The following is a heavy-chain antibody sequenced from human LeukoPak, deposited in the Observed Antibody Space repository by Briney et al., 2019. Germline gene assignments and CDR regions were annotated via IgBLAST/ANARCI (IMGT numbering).Heavy chain of an antibody. Sequence: GASVKVSCKASGYTFTSYGISWVRQAPGQGLEWMGWISAYNGNTNYAQKLQGRVTMTTDTSTSTAYMELRSLRSDDTAVYYCARDHGGATYDWFDPWGQGTLVTVSS. V-gene: IGHV1-18*01. J-gene: IGHJ5*02. CDR3: ARDHGGATYDWFDP. D-gene: IGHD1-26*01. CDR1: GYTFTSYG. CDR2: ISAYNGNT.